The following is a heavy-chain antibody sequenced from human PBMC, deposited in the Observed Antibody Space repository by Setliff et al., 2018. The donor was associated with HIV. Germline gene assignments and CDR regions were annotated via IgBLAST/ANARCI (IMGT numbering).Heavy chain of an antibody. CDR1: DASISVGTYY. CDR2: VYTSGSTSGST. J-gene: IGHJ4*02. CDR3: ARHVGYSSSSLDY. V-gene: IGHV4-61*09. D-gene: IGHD6-6*01. Sequence: SETLSLTCSVSDASISVGTYYWSWIRQPAGKGLEWIGHVYTSGSTSGSTNYNPSLKSRVTISVDTSKNQFSLKLSSVTAADTAGYYCARHVGYSSSSLDYWGQGTLVTVSS.